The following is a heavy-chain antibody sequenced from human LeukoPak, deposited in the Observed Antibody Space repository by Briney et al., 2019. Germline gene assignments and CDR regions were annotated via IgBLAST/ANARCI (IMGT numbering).Heavy chain of an antibody. CDR3: AKVSSVLRFLEWLVY. CDR1: GFTFSSYA. D-gene: IGHD3-3*01. CDR2: ISGSGGIT. J-gene: IGHJ4*02. V-gene: IGHV3-23*01. Sequence: PGRSLRLSCAASGFTFSSYAMSWVRQVPGKGLEWVSVISGSGGITYYADSVKGRFTISRDNSKNTLYLHMNSLRAEDTAVYYCAKVSSVLRFLEWLVYWGQGTLVTVSS.